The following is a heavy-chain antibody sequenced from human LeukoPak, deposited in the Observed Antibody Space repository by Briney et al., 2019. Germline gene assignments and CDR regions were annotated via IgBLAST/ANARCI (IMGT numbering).Heavy chain of an antibody. V-gene: IGHV3-48*03. CDR3: ARDGSFGRTSFDY. CDR1: GFTFSSYE. Sequence: GGSLRLSCVGDGFTFSSYEMNWVRQAPGKGLEWVSYISSSGSPIYYADSVKGRFTISRDNAKNSLYLQMNSLRAEDTAVYYCARDGSFGRTSFDYWGQGALVTVSS. J-gene: IGHJ4*02. CDR2: ISSSGSPI. D-gene: IGHD3-10*01.